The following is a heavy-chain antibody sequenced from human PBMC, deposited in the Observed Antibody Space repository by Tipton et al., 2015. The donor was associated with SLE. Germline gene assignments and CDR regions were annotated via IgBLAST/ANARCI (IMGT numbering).Heavy chain of an antibody. CDR1: GGAFSGYY. Sequence: LRLSCAVYGGAFSGYYLSWIRQPPGKGLEWIGEINHSGSSNYNPSLKSRISISVDTSKNQFSLKLSSVTAADTAVYYCARGIVAAFYYWGQGTLVTVSS. D-gene: IGHD2/OR15-2a*01. CDR3: ARGIVAAFYY. J-gene: IGHJ4*02. V-gene: IGHV4-34*01. CDR2: INHSGSS.